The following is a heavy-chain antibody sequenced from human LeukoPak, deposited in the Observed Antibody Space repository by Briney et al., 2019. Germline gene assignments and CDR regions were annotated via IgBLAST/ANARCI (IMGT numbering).Heavy chain of an antibody. CDR3: ARHYSSSNYYYYYYMDV. D-gene: IGHD6-6*01. J-gene: IGHJ6*03. CDR2: IYYSGST. Sequence: SETLSLTCTVSGGSISSYYWSWIRQPPGKGLEWIGYIYYSGSTNYNPSLKSRVTISVDTSKHQFSLKLSSVTAADTAVYYCARHYSSSNYYYYYYMDVWGKGTTVTVSS. V-gene: IGHV4-59*01. CDR1: GGSISSYY.